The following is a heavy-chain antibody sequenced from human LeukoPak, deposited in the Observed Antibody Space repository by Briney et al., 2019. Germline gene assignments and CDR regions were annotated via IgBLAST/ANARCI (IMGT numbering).Heavy chain of an antibody. V-gene: IGHV4-59*01. CDR1: GGSISSYY. J-gene: IGHJ4*02. CDR3: ARSPRYNWNDFSFDY. D-gene: IGHD1-20*01. CDR2: IYYSGST. Sequence: SETLSLTCTVSGGSISSYYWSWIRQPPAKGLEWIGYIYYSGSTNYNPSLKSRVPISVDTSKNQFSLKLSSVTAADTAVYYCARSPRYNWNDFSFDYWGQGTLVTVSS.